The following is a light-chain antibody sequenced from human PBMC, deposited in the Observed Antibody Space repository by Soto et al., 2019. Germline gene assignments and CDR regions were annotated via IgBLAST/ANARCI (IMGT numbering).Light chain of an antibody. CDR1: QSISSY. Sequence: DIQMTHAPSSLSASVGDRVTITCRASQSISSYLNWYQQKPGKAPKLLIYAASSLQSGVPSRISGSGSTTYFTLTISSLQAEDFATYYCQQSYNTPRTFGQGTKLEIK. V-gene: IGKV1-39*01. J-gene: IGKJ1*01. CDR3: QQSYNTPRT. CDR2: AAS.